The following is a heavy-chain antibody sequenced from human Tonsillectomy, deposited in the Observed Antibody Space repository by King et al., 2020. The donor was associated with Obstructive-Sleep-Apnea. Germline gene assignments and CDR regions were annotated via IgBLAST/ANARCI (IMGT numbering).Heavy chain of an antibody. D-gene: IGHD4-17*01. CDR3: AKDPSYDFGDYGDWLDP. V-gene: IGHV3-23*04. Sequence: VQLVESGGGPVQPGESLRLSCAASGFTFSNYAMSWVRQAPGKGLEWVSAISGRGGSTYYADSVKGRFTISRDNSKNTLYLQMNSLRAEDTAVYYCAKDPSYDFGDYGDWLDPWGQGTLGTVAS. CDR1: GFTFSNYA. J-gene: IGHJ5*02. CDR2: ISGRGGST.